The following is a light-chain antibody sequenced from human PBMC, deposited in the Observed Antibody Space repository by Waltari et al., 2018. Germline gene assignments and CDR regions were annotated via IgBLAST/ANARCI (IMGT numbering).Light chain of an antibody. Sequence: SFELIQPPPESVSPGQTASVSCPGEKLGDKYVYWYQPKPGQSPILVMFQDNKRPSGIPERFSGANSGNTATLTISETQAIDEADYYCQAWDSNVAVFGRGTKVTVL. CDR2: QDN. CDR1: KLGDKY. V-gene: IGLV3-1*01. J-gene: IGLJ3*02. CDR3: QAWDSNVAV.